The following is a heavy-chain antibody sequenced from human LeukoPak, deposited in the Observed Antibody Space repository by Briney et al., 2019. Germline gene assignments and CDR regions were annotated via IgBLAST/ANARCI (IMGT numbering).Heavy chain of an antibody. J-gene: IGHJ6*03. CDR1: GGSISSYY. CDR3: ARVSTLQYYYYMDV. CDR2: IYHSGST. V-gene: IGHV4-59*01. Sequence: PSETLSLTCTVSGGSISSYYWGWLRQLPGKGLECIGYIYHSGSTNYNPSLKSRVTISVDTSNKQFSLKLSSVTAADTAVYYCARVSTLQYYYYMDVWGKGTTVTVSS.